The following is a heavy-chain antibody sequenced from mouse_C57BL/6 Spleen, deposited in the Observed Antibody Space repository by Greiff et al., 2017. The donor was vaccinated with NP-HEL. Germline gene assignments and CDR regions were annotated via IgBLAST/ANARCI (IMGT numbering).Heavy chain of an antibody. CDR2: IYPGDGDT. J-gene: IGHJ2*01. Sequence: VQLQQSGPELVKPGASVKISCKASGYAFSSSWMNWVKQRPGKGLEWIGRIYPGDGDTNYNGKFKGKATLTADKSSSTAYMQLSSLTSEDSAVYFCADSNYDFYYFDYWGQGTTLTVSS. D-gene: IGHD2-5*01. CDR3: ADSNYDFYYFDY. V-gene: IGHV1-82*01. CDR1: GYAFSSSW.